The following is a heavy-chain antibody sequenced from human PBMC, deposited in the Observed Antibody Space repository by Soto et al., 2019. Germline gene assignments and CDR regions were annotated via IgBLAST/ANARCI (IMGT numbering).Heavy chain of an antibody. V-gene: IGHV1-69*01. J-gene: IGHJ4*02. D-gene: IGHD5-18*01. CDR2: VILMFGTA. CDR1: GGTFSSYA. Sequence: QVQLVQSGAEVKKPGSSVKVSCKASGGTFSSYAISWVRQAPGQGLEWMGGVILMFGTANYAQKFQDRVTITADASTNTAYMELTSLRSEDTAVYYCASGYSYGYTFWGQGSLLTVSS. CDR3: ASGYSYGYTF.